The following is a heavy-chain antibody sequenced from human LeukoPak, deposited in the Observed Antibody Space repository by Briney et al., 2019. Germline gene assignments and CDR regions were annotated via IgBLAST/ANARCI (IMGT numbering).Heavy chain of an antibody. V-gene: IGHV3-53*01. D-gene: IGHD3-10*01. CDR2: LYSGSST. CDR3: ATVGDHYHWYLDL. CDR1: EFTVGSKY. Sequence: GGSLRLSCAASEFTVGSKYMNWVRQAPGKGLEWVSILYSGSSTYYADSVKGRFTVSRDDSKNTLYLQMNSLRADDTAMYYCATVGDHYHWYLDLWGRGTLVSVSS. J-gene: IGHJ2*01.